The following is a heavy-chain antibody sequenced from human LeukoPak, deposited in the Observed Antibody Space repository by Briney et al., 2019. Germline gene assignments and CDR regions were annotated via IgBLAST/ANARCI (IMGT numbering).Heavy chain of an antibody. V-gene: IGHV3-23*01. Sequence: GGSLRLSCPASGFPFSSSAMSWVRHAPGKGLEWVSSISNNGGYTYYADSVQGRFTISRDNSKSTLCLQMNSLRAEDTAVYYCAKQLGYCSDGSCYFPYWGQGTLVTVSS. CDR3: AKQLGYCSDGSCYFPY. CDR1: GFPFSSSA. D-gene: IGHD2-15*01. CDR2: ISNNGGYT. J-gene: IGHJ4*02.